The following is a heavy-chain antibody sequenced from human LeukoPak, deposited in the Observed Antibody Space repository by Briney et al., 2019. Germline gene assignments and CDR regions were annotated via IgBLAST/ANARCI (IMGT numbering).Heavy chain of an antibody. CDR2: IKYDGNEE. CDR1: GFTFSSYW. D-gene: IGHD1-1*01. CDR3: KSGGAAPGSFDY. V-gene: IGHV3-7*01. J-gene: IGHJ4*02. Sequence: GGSLRLSCAAPGFTFSSYWMSWMRQAPGKGLEWVANIKYDGNEEYYVDSVRGRFTISRDNAKNSLYLQLNSLRVEDTAVYYCKSGGAAPGSFDYWGQGTLVTVSP.